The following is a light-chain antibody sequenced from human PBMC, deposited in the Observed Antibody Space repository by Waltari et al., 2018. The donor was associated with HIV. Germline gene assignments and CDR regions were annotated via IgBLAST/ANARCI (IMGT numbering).Light chain of an antibody. Sequence: DIQMTQSPSSLSASVGDRVTITCRASQSISTYLNWYLQKPGKAPKLLIYAASSVLSGVPSRFSGSGSGTDFTLTISSLQPEDFATYYCQQSYSIPITFGQGTRLEIK. CDR2: AAS. CDR1: QSISTY. CDR3: QQSYSIPIT. V-gene: IGKV1-39*01. J-gene: IGKJ5*01.